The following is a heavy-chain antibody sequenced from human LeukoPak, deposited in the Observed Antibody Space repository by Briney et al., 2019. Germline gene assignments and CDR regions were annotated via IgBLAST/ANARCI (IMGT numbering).Heavy chain of an antibody. CDR2: ITYDGNNE. CDR3: ARGGLYGDYAYFDY. Sequence: GRSLRLSCAASGFTFSSYAMHWVRQAPGKGLEWVAVITYDGNNEYYADSVKGRFTISRDNSTNTLYLQMNSLRVEDTAVYYCARGGLYGDYAYFDYWGQGTLVTVSS. V-gene: IGHV3-30-3*01. CDR1: GFTFSSYA. D-gene: IGHD4-17*01. J-gene: IGHJ4*02.